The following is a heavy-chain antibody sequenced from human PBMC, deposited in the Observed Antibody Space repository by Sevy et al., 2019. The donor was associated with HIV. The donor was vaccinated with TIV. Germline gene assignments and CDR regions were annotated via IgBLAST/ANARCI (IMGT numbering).Heavy chain of an antibody. Sequence: GGSLRLSCAASGFTFSDYYMNWIRQAPGKGLEWISYISTTGSAIKYADSVKGRFAISRDNSKNSLYLQMNSLRAEDTAVYFCVGRRYSYSFSWSYHFDFWGQGTVVTVSS. CDR1: GFTFSDYY. J-gene: IGHJ4*02. V-gene: IGHV3-11*01. CDR2: ISTTGSAI. CDR3: VGRRYSYSFSWSYHFDF. D-gene: IGHD5-18*01.